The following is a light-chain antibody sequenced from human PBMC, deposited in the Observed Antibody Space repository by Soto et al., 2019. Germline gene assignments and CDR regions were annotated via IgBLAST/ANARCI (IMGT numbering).Light chain of an antibody. CDR1: QSVGTS. V-gene: IGKV1-5*03. CDR3: QQYNTYRT. Sequence: DIQMTQSPSTLSASVGDRPTITCRASQSVGTSLAWYQQKAGIAPKLLIYQASSLKNGVPSRFSGSGSGTEFTLTISSLQPDDFATYYCQQYNTYRTFGQGTKVEIK. J-gene: IGKJ1*01. CDR2: QAS.